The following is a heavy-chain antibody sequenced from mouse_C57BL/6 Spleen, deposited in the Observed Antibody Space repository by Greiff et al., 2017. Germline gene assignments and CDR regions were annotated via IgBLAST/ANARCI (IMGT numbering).Heavy chain of an antibody. CDR2: IYPGSGST. CDR1: GYTFTSYW. Sequence: QVQLQQPGAELVKPGASVKMSCKASGYTFTSYWITWVKQRPGQGLEWIGDIYPGSGSTNYAEKFKSKATLTVDTSSSTAYMQLSSLTSEDSAVYDSARIVEGYYYAMDDWGQGTSVTVSS. J-gene: IGHJ4*01. D-gene: IGHD1-1*01. CDR3: ARIVEGYYYAMDD. V-gene: IGHV1-55*01.